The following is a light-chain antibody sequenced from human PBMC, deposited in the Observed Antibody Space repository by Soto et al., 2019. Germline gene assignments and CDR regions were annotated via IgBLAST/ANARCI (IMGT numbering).Light chain of an antibody. J-gene: IGKJ5*01. CDR1: QSVRSD. CDR2: GAS. V-gene: IGKV3-15*01. Sequence: EIVLTQSPDTLSLSPGQRATLSCRASQSVRSDYFAWYQQKPGQAPRLLIYGASTRATGIPARFSGSGSGTEFTLTISSLQSEDFAVYYCQQYNNWPITFGQGTRLEIK. CDR3: QQYNNWPIT.